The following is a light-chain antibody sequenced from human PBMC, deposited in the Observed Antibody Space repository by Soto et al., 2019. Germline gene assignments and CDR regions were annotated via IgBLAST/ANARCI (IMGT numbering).Light chain of an antibody. CDR2: GAS. Sequence: EIVITQSPATLSVSPGERATLSCRASQSVSSNLAWYQQKPVQAPRLLIYGASTMATGIPARFSGSGSGTEFTLTISSLQSEDFAVYYCQQYGSSTQFGQGIKVDIK. J-gene: IGKJ1*01. V-gene: IGKV3-15*01. CDR3: QQYGSSTQ. CDR1: QSVSSN.